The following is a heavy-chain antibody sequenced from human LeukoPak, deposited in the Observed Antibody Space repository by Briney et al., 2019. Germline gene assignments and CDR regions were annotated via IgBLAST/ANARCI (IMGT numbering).Heavy chain of an antibody. V-gene: IGHV1-2*02. CDR3: ARVRVRGVIISWFDP. CDR1: GYTFTGYY. D-gene: IGHD3-10*01. CDR2: INPNSGGT. Sequence: GASVKVSCKASGYTFTGYYMHWVRQAPGQGLEWMGWINPNSGGTNYAQKFQGGVTMTRDTSISTAYMELSRLRSDDTAVYYCARVRVRGVIISWFDPWGQGTLVTVSS. J-gene: IGHJ5*02.